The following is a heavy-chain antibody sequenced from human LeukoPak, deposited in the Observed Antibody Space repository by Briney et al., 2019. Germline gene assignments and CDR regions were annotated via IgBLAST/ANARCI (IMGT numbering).Heavy chain of an antibody. CDR1: GFTFSDYY. Sequence: GGSLRLSCAASGFTFSDYYMSWVRQAPGKGLEWVSGISGSGGSIRYADSVKGRFIISRDNSKNTLYLQMNSLRAEDTAVYYCAKGGDGYNYYFDYWGQETLVTVSS. CDR2: ISGSGGSI. J-gene: IGHJ4*02. V-gene: IGHV3-23*01. D-gene: IGHD5-24*01. CDR3: AKGGDGYNYYFDY.